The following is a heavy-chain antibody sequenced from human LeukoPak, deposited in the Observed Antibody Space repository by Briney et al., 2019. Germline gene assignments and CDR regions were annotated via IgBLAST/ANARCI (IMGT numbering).Heavy chain of an antibody. V-gene: IGHV1-69*13. CDR2: IIPIFGTA. CDR3: ARDSRGDGYISGFDP. D-gene: IGHD5-24*01. CDR1: GGTFSSYA. Sequence: SVKVSCKASGGTFSSYAISWVRQAPGQGLEWMGGIIPIFGTANYAQKFQGRVTITADESTSTAYMELSSLRSEDTAVYYCARDSRGDGYISGFDPWGQGTLVTVSS. J-gene: IGHJ5*02.